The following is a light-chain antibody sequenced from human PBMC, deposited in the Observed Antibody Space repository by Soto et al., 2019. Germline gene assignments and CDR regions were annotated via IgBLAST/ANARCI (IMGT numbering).Light chain of an antibody. CDR1: QSVSSN. J-gene: IGKJ1*01. V-gene: IGKV3-15*01. Sequence: EIMMTQSPATLSVSPGERATLSCRASQSVSSNLAWYQQKPGQAPRLLIYGASTRATGIPARFSGSGSGTDFTLTISSLQAEDVAVYYCQQYYSTPWTFGQGTKVEIK. CDR2: GAS. CDR3: QQYYSTPWT.